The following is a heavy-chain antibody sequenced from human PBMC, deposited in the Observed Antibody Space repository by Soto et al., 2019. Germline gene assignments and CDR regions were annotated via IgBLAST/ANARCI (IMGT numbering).Heavy chain of an antibody. CDR1: GYSISSGYY. Sequence: KPSETLSLTCAVSGYSISSGYYWGWIRQPPGKGLEWIGSIYHSGSTYYNPSLKSRVTISVDTSKNQFSLKLSSVTAADTAVYYCASSVVVTLNWFDPWGQGTLVTVSS. J-gene: IGHJ5*02. D-gene: IGHD3-22*01. CDR3: ASSVVVTLNWFDP. V-gene: IGHV4-38-2*01. CDR2: IYHSGST.